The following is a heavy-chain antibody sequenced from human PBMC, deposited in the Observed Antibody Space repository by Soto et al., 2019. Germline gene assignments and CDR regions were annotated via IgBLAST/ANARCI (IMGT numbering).Heavy chain of an antibody. J-gene: IGHJ3*02. Sequence: SETLSLTCTVSGGSISSGDYYWSWIRQPPGKGLEWIGYIYYSGSTYYNPSLKSRVTISVDTSMNQFSLKLSSVTAADTAVYYCASWGIAYYDSSGYFPRFAFDIWGQGTMVTVSS. CDR2: IYYSGST. CDR3: ASWGIAYYDSSGYFPRFAFDI. V-gene: IGHV4-30-4*01. CDR1: GGSISSGDYY. D-gene: IGHD3-22*01.